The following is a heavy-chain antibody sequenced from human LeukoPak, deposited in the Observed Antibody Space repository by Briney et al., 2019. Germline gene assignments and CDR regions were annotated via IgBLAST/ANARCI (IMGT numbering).Heavy chain of an antibody. CDR1: GFIFSIYN. D-gene: IGHD3-3*01. CDR2: INTRSSSS. Sequence: PGGSLRLSCAASGFIFSIYNMNWVRQAPGKGLEWVSSINTRSSSSYYADSVKGRFTISRDNAKNSLYLQMNSLRVEDSAVYYCARGPHGGFVIIPTEFWGQGTLVTVSS. CDR3: ARGPHGGFVIIPTEF. J-gene: IGHJ4*02. V-gene: IGHV3-21*01.